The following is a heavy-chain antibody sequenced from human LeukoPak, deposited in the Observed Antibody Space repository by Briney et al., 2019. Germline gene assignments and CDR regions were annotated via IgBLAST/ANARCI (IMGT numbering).Heavy chain of an antibody. CDR3: ASEPSDPYCSGGSCRYYFDY. V-gene: IGHV1-69*13. CDR2: IIPIFGTA. J-gene: IGHJ4*02. Sequence: GASVKVSCKASGGTFSSYAISWVRQAPGQGLEWMGGIIPIFGTANYAQKFQGRVTITADESTSTAYMELSSLRSEDTAVYYCASEPSDPYCSGGSCRYYFDYWGQGTLVTVSS. D-gene: IGHD2-15*01. CDR1: GGTFSSYA.